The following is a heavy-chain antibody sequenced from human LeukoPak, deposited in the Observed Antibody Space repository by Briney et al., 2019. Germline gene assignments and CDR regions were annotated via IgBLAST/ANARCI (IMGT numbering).Heavy chain of an antibody. CDR2: ISSTSTTI. CDR1: GFTFSDYS. D-gene: IGHD3-22*01. Sequence: GGSLRLSCAASGFTFSDYSMEWVRQAPGKGLEWISYISSTSTTIYYADSVRGRFTTSRDNAKNSLYLQMNSLRAEDTAVYYCARGCGLHLSPAPSYYDSRCRYFDAWGQGTLITVSS. J-gene: IGHJ4*02. V-gene: IGHV3-48*04. CDR3: ARGCGLHLSPAPSYYDSRCRYFDA.